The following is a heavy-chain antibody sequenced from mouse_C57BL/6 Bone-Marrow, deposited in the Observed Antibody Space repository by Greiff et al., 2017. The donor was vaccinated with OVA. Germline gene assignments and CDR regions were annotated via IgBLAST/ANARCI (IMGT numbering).Heavy chain of an antibody. CDR2: IWSGGST. CDR3: AASYYYGSRNWYFDV. CDR1: GFSLTSYG. V-gene: IGHV2-2*01. D-gene: IGHD1-1*01. Sequence: QVQLQQSGPGLVQPSQSLSITCTVSGFSLTSYGVHWVRQSPGKGLEWLGVIWSGGSTDYNAAFISRLSISKDNSKSQVFFKMNSLQADDTAIYYCAASYYYGSRNWYFDVWGTGTTVTVSS. J-gene: IGHJ1*03.